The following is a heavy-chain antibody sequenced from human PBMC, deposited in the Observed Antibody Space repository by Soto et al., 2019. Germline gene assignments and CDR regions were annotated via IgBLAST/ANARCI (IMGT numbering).Heavy chain of an antibody. J-gene: IGHJ5*02. CDR2: IYHSGTT. CDR1: GGSVSGAGYS. Sequence: SETLSLTCAVSGGSVSGAGYSWSWIRQPPGGGLDWIGYIYHSGTTYCSPSLKTRLTMSLDRSNNKFSLTLNSVTAADTALYFCARAQFYSGSGNYNNLMFDAWGKGTQVTVSS. D-gene: IGHD3-10*01. V-gene: IGHV4-30-2*01. CDR3: ARAQFYSGSGNYNNLMFDA.